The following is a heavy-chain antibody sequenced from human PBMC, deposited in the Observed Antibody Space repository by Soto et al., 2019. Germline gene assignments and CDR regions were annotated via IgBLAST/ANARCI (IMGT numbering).Heavy chain of an antibody. D-gene: IGHD3-16*01. V-gene: IGHV1-18*04. CDR3: ARMATFGSLNWFDP. Sequence: ASVKVSCKTSGYTFTNHGVNWVRQAPGQGLEWMGWISAYNGDTDYAQKFQDRVTMTIDTSTTTAYMELRSLRSDDTAVYYCARMATFGSLNWFDPWGQGTLVTVSS. CDR2: ISAYNGDT. J-gene: IGHJ5*02. CDR1: GYTFTNHG.